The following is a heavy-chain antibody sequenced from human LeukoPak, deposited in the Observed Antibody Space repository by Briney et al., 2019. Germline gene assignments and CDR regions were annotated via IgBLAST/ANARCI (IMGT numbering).Heavy chain of an antibody. Sequence: GGSLRLSCAASGFTFSSYWMGWVRQAPGKGLEWVANIKRDGSGKYYVDSVKGRFTISRINAKNSLYLQMNSLRAEDTAVYYCARGEYSSSSTVDYWGQGTLVTVSA. CDR3: ARGEYSSSSTVDY. CDR1: GFTFSSYW. J-gene: IGHJ4*02. D-gene: IGHD6-6*01. V-gene: IGHV3-7*01. CDR2: IKRDGSGK.